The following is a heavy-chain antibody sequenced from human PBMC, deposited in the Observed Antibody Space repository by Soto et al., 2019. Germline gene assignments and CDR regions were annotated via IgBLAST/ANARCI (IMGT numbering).Heavy chain of an antibody. Sequence: GGSLRLSCAASGLTFSSYAMSWVRQAPGKGLEWVSAISGSGGSTYYADSVKGRFTISRDNSKNTLYLQMNSLRAGDTAVYYCAKVSPGETGNLDYYYYMDVWGKGTTVTVSS. D-gene: IGHD1-1*01. CDR3: AKVSPGETGNLDYYYYMDV. J-gene: IGHJ6*03. CDR2: ISGSGGST. V-gene: IGHV3-23*01. CDR1: GLTFSSYA.